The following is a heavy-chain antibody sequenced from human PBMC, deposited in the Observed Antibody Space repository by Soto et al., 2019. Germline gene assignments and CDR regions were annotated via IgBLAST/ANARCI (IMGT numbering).Heavy chain of an antibody. V-gene: IGHV4-39*01. CDR2: IYYSGST. CDR3: ARPVTTGDNWFDP. J-gene: IGHJ5*02. CDR1: GGSISSSSYY. D-gene: IGHD4-17*01. Sequence: SETLSLTCTVSGGSISSSSYYWGWIRQPPGKGLEWIGSIYYSGSTYYNPSLKSRVTISVDTSKNQFSLKLSSVTAADTAVYYCARPVTTGDNWFDPWGQGTLVTVSS.